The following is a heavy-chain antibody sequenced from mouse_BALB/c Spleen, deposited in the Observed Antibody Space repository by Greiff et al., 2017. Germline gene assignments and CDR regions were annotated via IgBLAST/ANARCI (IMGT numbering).Heavy chain of an antibody. V-gene: IGHV1-54*01. CDR2: INPGSGGT. CDR1: GYAFTNYL. Sequence: VQLQQSGAELVRPGTSVKVSCKASGYAFTNYLIEWVKQRPGQGLEWIGVINPGSGGTNYNEKFKGKATLTADKSSSTAYMQLSSLTSDDSAVYFGARRGGKGAMDYWGQGTSVTVSS. CDR3: ARRGGKGAMDY. D-gene: IGHD2-1*01. J-gene: IGHJ4*01.